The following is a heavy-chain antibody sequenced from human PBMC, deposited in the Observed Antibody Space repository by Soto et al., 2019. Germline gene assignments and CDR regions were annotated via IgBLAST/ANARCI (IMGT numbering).Heavy chain of an antibody. Sequence: QVQLQESGPGLVKPSQTLSLTCTVYGDSINIRDYYCSCIRKSPGKCLEWIVYIYYSWTTNYTPYLQSRVSISVDTSKNQFSLKLTSVTAAETAIDYFARAQTVVMPVVWDDWGQGTKVTVSS. V-gene: IGHV4-30-4*01. D-gene: IGHD2-15*01. CDR1: GDSINIRDYY. CDR2: IYYSWTT. CDR3: ARAQTVVMPVVWDD. J-gene: IGHJ6*02.